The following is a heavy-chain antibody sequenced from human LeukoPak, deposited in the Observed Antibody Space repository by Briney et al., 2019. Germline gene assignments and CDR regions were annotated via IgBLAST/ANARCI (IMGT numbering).Heavy chain of an antibody. D-gene: IGHD3-9*01. CDR3: ARDRGGTGYPLGDY. Sequence: ASVKVSCKASGYTFTSYYIHWVRQAPGQGLEWMGIISPSGDTTTYAQKFQGRVTMTRDTSTSTVYMELSSLGSEDTAVYYCARDRGGTGYPLGDYWGQGTLVTVSS. CDR2: ISPSGDTT. V-gene: IGHV1-46*01. CDR1: GYTFTSYY. J-gene: IGHJ4*02.